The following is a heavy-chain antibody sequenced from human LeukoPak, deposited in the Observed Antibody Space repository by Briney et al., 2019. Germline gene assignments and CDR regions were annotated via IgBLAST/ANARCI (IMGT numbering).Heavy chain of an antibody. V-gene: IGHV1-2*02. D-gene: IGHD2-2*01. CDR1: GYTFTGYY. Sequence: GASVKVSFKASGYTFTGYYMHWVRQAPGQGLEWMGWINPNSGGTNYAQKFQGRVTMTRDTSISTAYMELSRLRSDDTAVYYCAREEGLGYCSSTSCSQDYYYYGMDVWGQGTTVTVSS. CDR3: AREEGLGYCSSTSCSQDYYYYGMDV. CDR2: INPNSGGT. J-gene: IGHJ6*02.